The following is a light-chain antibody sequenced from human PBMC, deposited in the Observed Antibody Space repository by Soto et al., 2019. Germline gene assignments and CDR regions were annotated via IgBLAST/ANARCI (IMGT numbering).Light chain of an antibody. CDR2: EVT. CDR3: SSYTSTGTLV. J-gene: IGLJ2*01. V-gene: IGLV2-14*01. CDR1: SSDVGGYDY. Sequence: QSVLTQPAAVSGSPGQSITISCTGTSSDVGGYDYVSWYQQHPGKAPKVMIYEVTNRPSGVSNRFSGSKSGNTASLTISGLQAEDEADYYCSSYTSTGTLVFGGGTKVTVL.